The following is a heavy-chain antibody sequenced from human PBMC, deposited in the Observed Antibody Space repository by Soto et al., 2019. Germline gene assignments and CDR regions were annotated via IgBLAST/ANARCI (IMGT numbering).Heavy chain of an antibody. D-gene: IGHD2-2*01. V-gene: IGHV4-39*01. CDR1: GGSISSSSYY. CDR3: ARHDASDLVVY. J-gene: IGHJ4*02. CDR2: IYYSGST. Sequence: PSETLSLTCTVSGGSISSSSYYWGWIRQPPGKGLEWIGSIYYSGSTYYNPSLKSRVTISVDTSKNQFSLKLSSVTAADTAVYYCARHDASDLVVYWGQGTLVTVSS.